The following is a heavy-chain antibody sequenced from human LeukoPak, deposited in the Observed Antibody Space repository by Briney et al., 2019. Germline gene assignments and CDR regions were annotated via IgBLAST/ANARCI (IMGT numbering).Heavy chain of an antibody. V-gene: IGHV3-33*08. CDR2: IWYDGSNK. Sequence: GGSLRLSCAASGFTFSSYAMSWVRQAPGKGLEWVAVIWYDGSNKYYADSVKGRFTISRDNSKNTLYLQMNSLRAEDTAVYYCARGGGYSSGWYLFYYYGMDVWGQGTTVTVSS. J-gene: IGHJ6*02. D-gene: IGHD6-19*01. CDR1: GFTFSSYA. CDR3: ARGGGYSSGWYLFYYYGMDV.